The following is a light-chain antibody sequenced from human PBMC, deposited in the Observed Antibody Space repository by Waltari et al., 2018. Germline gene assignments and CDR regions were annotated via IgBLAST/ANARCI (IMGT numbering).Light chain of an antibody. CDR3: CSYAATYTLL. CDR2: EVS. J-gene: IGLJ3*02. V-gene: IGLV2-11*03. Sequence: GSWYQEHPGRAPKLMIYEVSKRPSGVHDRFSGSTADNTASRTISGRQAEDEADYYCCSYAATYTLLFGGGAKLTVL.